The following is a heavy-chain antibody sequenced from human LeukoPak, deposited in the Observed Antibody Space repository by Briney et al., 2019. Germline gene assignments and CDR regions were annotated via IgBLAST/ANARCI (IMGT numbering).Heavy chain of an antibody. CDR3: ARQTGSGLFILP. CDR2: IYHSGST. D-gene: IGHD3/OR15-3a*01. J-gene: IGHJ4*02. V-gene: IGHV4-4*02. Sequence: SETLSLTCAVSGGSISSSNWWSWVRQPPGKGLEWIGEIYHSGSTNYNPSLKSRVTISVDKSKNQFSLKLTSVTAADTAVYYCARQTGSGLFILPGGQGTLVTVSS. CDR1: GGSISSSNW.